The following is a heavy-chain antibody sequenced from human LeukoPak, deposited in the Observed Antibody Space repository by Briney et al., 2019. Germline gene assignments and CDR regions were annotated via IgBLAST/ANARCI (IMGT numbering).Heavy chain of an antibody. D-gene: IGHD1-26*01. CDR3: ARRRAQSSGPSFYYFYMDV. Sequence: SEILSLTCTVSGGSISSYYWSWIRQPPGKGLEWIGYIYYSGSTTCNPSLESRVTISLDTSKNQLSLNLRFVTAADTALYFCARRRAQSSGPSFYYFYMDVWGKGTTVTVSS. J-gene: IGHJ6*03. CDR2: IYYSGST. V-gene: IGHV4-59*01. CDR1: GGSISSYY.